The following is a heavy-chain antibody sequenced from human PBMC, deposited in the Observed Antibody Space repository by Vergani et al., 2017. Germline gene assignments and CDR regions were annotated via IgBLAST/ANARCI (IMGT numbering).Heavy chain of an antibody. J-gene: IGHJ5*02. CDR2: VYYTGST. CDR1: GAAIKDFY. V-gene: IGHV4-59*01. CDR3: ARDRDLYCRSTTSCHNWFDP. Sequence: QLQLQESGPGLVKPSETLSLPCTVSGAAIKDFYWSWFRQPPGKGLEWIGYVYYTGSTTYNPSLKSRVTISVDTSNNQFSLRMTSLTAADTAIYYCARDRDLYCRSTTSCHNWFDPWGQGSLVTGSS. D-gene: IGHD2/OR15-2a*01.